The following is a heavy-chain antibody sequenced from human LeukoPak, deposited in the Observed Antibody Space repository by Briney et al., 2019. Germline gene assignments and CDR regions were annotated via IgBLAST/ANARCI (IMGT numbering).Heavy chain of an antibody. CDR3: AKAPVTTCSGAYCYPFDY. Sequence: TGGSLRLSCAASGFTFSSYGMHWVRQAPGKGLEWVAFIRYDGSNKYYADSVKGRFTISRDNSKNTLYLQMNSLRAEDTAVYYCAKAPVTTCSGAYCYPFDYWSQGTLVTVSS. CDR2: IRYDGSNK. D-gene: IGHD2-15*01. V-gene: IGHV3-30*02. J-gene: IGHJ4*02. CDR1: GFTFSSYG.